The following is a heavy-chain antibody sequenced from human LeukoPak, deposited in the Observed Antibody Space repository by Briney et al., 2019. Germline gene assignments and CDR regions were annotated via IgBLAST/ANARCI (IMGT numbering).Heavy chain of an antibody. Sequence: GGSLRLSCAASGFTFSSYAMSWVRQAPGKGLEWVSAISGSGGSTYYADSVKGRFTISRDNSKNTLYLQMNSLRAEDTAVYYCAKDSKYSYVQLINNWFDPWGQGTLVTVSS. J-gene: IGHJ5*02. D-gene: IGHD5-18*01. CDR3: AKDSKYSYVQLINNWFDP. CDR2: ISGSGGST. CDR1: GFTFSSYA. V-gene: IGHV3-23*01.